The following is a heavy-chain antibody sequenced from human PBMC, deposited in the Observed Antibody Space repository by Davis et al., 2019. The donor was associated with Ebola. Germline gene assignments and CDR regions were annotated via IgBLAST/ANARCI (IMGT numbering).Heavy chain of an antibody. Sequence: SVKVSCKASGGTFSSYAISWVRQAPEQGLEWMGGIIPIFGTANYAQKFQGRVTITADESTSTAYMELSSLRSEDTAVYYCARGVITFGGVIIPGYYGMDVWGQGTTVTVSS. CDR2: IIPIFGTA. D-gene: IGHD3-16*02. V-gene: IGHV1-69*13. CDR1: GGTFSSYA. J-gene: IGHJ6*02. CDR3: ARGVITFGGVIIPGYYGMDV.